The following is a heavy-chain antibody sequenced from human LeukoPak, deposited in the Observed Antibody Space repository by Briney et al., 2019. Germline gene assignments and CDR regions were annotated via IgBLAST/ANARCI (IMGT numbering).Heavy chain of an antibody. CDR1: GFTFSSYS. Sequence: GGSLRLSCAVSGFTFSSYSMTWVRQAPGKGLEWVANIKQGGSEKYYVDSVKGRFTITRDNAKKALYLEMNSLRGEDTALYYCARENYYDSSGNDAFDVWGQGTMVTVSS. D-gene: IGHD3-22*01. J-gene: IGHJ3*01. V-gene: IGHV3-7*04. CDR2: IKQGGSEK. CDR3: ARENYYDSSGNDAFDV.